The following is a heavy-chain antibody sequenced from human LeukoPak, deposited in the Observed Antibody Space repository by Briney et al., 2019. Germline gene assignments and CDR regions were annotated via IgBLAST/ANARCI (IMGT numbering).Heavy chain of an antibody. V-gene: IGHV4-61*02. CDR3: ARDRGVVPAATGYYYYYYMDV. CDR2: IYTSGST. Sequence: SETLSLTCTVSGGSISSGSYYWSWIRQPAGKGLEWIGRIYTSGSTNYNPSLKSQVTISVDTSKNQFSLKLSSVTAADTAVYYCARDRGVVPAATGYYYYYYMDVWGKGTTVTVSS. CDR1: GGSISSGSYY. D-gene: IGHD2-2*01. J-gene: IGHJ6*03.